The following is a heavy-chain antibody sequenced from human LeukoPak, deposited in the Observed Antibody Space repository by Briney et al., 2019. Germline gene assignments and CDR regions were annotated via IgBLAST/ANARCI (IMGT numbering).Heavy chain of an antibody. CDR1: GGSISSSSYY. J-gene: IGHJ6*03. CDR2: IYYSGST. V-gene: IGHV4-39*01. CDR3: ARGYYYYMDV. Sequence: SETLSLTCTVSGGSISSSSYYWGWIRQPPGKGLEWIGSIYYSGSTYYNPSLESRVTISVDTSKNQFSLKLSSVTAADTAVYYCARGYYYYMDVWGKGTTVTVSS.